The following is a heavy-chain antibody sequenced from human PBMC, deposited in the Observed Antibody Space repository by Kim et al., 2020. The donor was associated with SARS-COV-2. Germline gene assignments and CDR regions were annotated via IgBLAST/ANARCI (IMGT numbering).Heavy chain of an antibody. D-gene: IGHD6-13*01. J-gene: IGHJ4*02. CDR3: ARDGIAAAGPFDY. Sequence: YGDSLKGRFTISRDNAKNSLYLQRNSLRAEDTAVYYCARDGIAAAGPFDYWGQGTLVTVSS. V-gene: IGHV3-7*03.